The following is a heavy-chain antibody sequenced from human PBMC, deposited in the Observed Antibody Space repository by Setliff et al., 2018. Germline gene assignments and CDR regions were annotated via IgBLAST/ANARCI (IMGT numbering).Heavy chain of an antibody. V-gene: IGHV3-30*01. D-gene: IGHD6-13*01. CDR3: ARSRYTSRWYEMSAMDV. CDR2: ITYDGSNK. CDR1: GFTFSSYA. J-gene: IGHJ6*03. Sequence: AGSLRLSCAASGFTFSSYAMHWVRQAPGKGLEWVAVITYDGSNKFYADSVRGRFTISRDISKNTLYVQMNSLRPEDTAVYYCARSRYTSRWYEMSAMDVWGKGTTVTGSS.